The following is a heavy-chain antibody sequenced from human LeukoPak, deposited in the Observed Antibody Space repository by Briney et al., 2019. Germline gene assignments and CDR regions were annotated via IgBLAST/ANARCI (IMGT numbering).Heavy chain of an antibody. D-gene: IGHD5-12*01. CDR3: ARHGYSGYGGFDY. Sequence: GGSLRLSCAASGFTFSRYWMHWVRQAPGKGLVWVSRINSDGSSTSYADSVKGRFTISRDNAKNSLYLQMNSLRAEDTAVYYCARHGYSGYGGFDYWGQGTLVTVSS. CDR1: GFTFSRYW. CDR2: INSDGSST. V-gene: IGHV3-74*01. J-gene: IGHJ4*02.